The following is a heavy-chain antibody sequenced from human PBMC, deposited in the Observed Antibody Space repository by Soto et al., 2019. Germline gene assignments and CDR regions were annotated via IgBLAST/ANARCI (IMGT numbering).Heavy chain of an antibody. J-gene: IGHJ4*02. Sequence: EVQLLESGGGLVQPGGSLRLSCAASGFTFSSYAMSWVRQAPGKGLEWVSTISGSGGGIYYADSVKGRFTISRDNSKNTLDLQMNSLRAEDTAVYYCAKRNLVVRPPFDYRGQGTLVTVSS. D-gene: IGHD2-15*01. CDR1: GFTFSSYA. CDR2: ISGSGGGI. V-gene: IGHV3-23*01. CDR3: AKRNLVVRPPFDY.